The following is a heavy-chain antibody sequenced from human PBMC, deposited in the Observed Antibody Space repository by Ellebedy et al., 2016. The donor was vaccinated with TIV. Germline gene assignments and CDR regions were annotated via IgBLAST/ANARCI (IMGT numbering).Heavy chain of an antibody. J-gene: IGHJ4*02. CDR2: IWYDGSNK. V-gene: IGHV3-33*08. CDR3: ARVFGIAAAGLIDY. Sequence: GESLKISCAASGFTFSSYGMHWVRQAPGKGLEWVAVIWYDGSNKYYADSVKGRFTISRDNSKNTLYLQMNSLRAEDTAVYYCARVFGIAAAGLIDYWGQGTLVTVSS. CDR1: GFTFSSYG. D-gene: IGHD6-13*01.